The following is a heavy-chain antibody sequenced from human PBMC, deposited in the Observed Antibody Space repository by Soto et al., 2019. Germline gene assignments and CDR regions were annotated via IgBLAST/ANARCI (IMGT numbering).Heavy chain of an antibody. CDR3: ERSAGSCYSTSCYPPLFDP. D-gene: IGHD2-2*01. CDR2: ITAGGHDT. V-gene: IGHV3-23*01. CDR1: GFTFGSYA. Sequence: VQVLQSGGGLVQPGESLRLTCEASGFTFGSYAMSWVRQAPGKGLEWVSVITAGGHDTYYVEPGKGRFTVSSDNSRNMVYLKMHSLRAEDTDVYYCERSAGSCYSTSCYPPLFDPWGRGALVTVSS. J-gene: IGHJ5*02.